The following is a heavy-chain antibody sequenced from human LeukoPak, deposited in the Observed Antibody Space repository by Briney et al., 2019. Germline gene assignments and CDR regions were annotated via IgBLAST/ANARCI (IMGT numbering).Heavy chain of an antibody. CDR1: GFTFSSYA. CDR3: ARGSSRAFDY. J-gene: IGHJ4*02. CDR2: ISYDGSNK. D-gene: IGHD2-2*01. V-gene: IGHV3-30*04. Sequence: GGSLRLSCAASGFTFSSYAMHWVRQAPGKGLEWVAVISYDGSNKYYADSVKGRFTISRDNSKNTLYLQMNSLRAEDTAVYFCARGSSRAFDYWGQGTLVTVSS.